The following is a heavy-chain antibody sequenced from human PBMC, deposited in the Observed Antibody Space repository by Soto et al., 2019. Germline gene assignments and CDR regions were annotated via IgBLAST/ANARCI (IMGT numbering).Heavy chain of an antibody. Sequence: EVQLLESGGGLVQPGGSLRLSCAASGFTFSTYAMTWVRQAPGKGLEWVSAISGSGGTTNYADSVKGRFTISSDNAEKTRQLRMNGVRAEDTAVYYCVEGGTTAERDDYWGQGAVVMVYS. D-gene: IGHD1-26*01. V-gene: IGHV3-23*01. CDR2: ISGSGGTT. CDR3: VEGGTTAERDDY. J-gene: IGHJ4*02. CDR1: GFTFSTYA.